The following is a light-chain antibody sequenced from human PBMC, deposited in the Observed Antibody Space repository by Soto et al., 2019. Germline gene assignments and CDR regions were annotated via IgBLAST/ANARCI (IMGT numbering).Light chain of an antibody. J-gene: IGKJ5*01. V-gene: IGKV3-11*01. CDR3: QQRSNWKVT. CDR1: QSVSSSY. CDR2: DAS. Sequence: EIVLTQSPATLSLSPGERATLSCRASQSVSSSYLAWYQQKPGQAPRLLIYDASNRATGIPARFSGSGSGTDFTLTISSLEPEDFAVYYCQQRSNWKVTFGQGTRLEIK.